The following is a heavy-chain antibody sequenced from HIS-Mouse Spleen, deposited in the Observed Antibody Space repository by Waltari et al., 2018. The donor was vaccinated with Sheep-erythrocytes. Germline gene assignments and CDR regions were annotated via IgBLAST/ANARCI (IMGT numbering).Heavy chain of an antibody. CDR2: ISSSSSYI. V-gene: IGHV3-21*01. J-gene: IGHJ6*02. Sequence: EVQLVESGGGLVKPGGSLSLSCAASGFTFRSYTMNCVRQAPGKGLEWVSSISSSSSYIYYADSVKGRFTISRDNAKNSLYLQMNSLRAEDTAVYYCARDQGDSGSYYYYYGMDVWGQGTTVTVSS. CDR3: ARDQGDSGSYYYYYGMDV. D-gene: IGHD1-26*01. CDR1: GFTFRSYT.